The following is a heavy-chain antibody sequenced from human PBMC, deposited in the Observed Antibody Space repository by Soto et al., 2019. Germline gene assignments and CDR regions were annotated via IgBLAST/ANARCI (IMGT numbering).Heavy chain of an antibody. Sequence: QVQLVQSGAEVKKPGSSVKVSCRASGGTFSNHAVGWVRQAPGQGLEWMGGIILPFGTANYAQKFQGRVTITADESRATTYMEFSSLRFEDTAVYYGTRGPDYEGYFDFWGQGTLVTVSS. J-gene: IGHJ4*02. CDR2: IILPFGTA. CDR3: TRGPDYEGYFDF. D-gene: IGHD4-17*01. CDR1: GGTFSNHA. V-gene: IGHV1-69*12.